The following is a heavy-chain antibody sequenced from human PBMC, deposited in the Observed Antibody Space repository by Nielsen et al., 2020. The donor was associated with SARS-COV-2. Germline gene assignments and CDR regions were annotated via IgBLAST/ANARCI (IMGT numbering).Heavy chain of an antibody. J-gene: IGHJ4*02. CDR3: ARTLGRQALPLWFGESHTDY. CDR2: INYSGST. D-gene: IGHD3-10*01. Sequence: PGKGLEWIGNINYSGSTYYNPSLKSRVTISVDTSKNQFSLKLSSVTAADTAVYYCARTLGRQALPLWFGESHTDYWGQGTLVTVSS. V-gene: IGHV4-30-4*07.